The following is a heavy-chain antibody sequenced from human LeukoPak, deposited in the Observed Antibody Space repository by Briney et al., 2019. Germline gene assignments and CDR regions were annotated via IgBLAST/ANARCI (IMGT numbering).Heavy chain of an antibody. D-gene: IGHD2-15*01. Sequence: PGGSLRLSCAASGFTFSSYGMHWVRQAPGKGLEWVAVIWYDGSNKYYADPVKGRFTISRDNSKNTLYLQMNSLRAEDTAVYYCARETLGGPRYGPSAFDIWGQGTMVTVSS. CDR3: ARETLGGPRYGPSAFDI. CDR1: GFTFSSYG. J-gene: IGHJ3*02. V-gene: IGHV3-33*01. CDR2: IWYDGSNK.